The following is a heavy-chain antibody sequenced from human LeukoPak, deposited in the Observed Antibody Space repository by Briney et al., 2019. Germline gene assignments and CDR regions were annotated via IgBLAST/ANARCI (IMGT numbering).Heavy chain of an antibody. CDR3: ARGSGSYYDSSDY. V-gene: IGHV3-33*01. Sequence: PGGSLRLSCEASGFTFSCYGMHWVRQAPGKGLEWVAVIWYDGSNKYYADSVKGRFTISRDNSKNTLYLQMNSLRAEDTAVYYCARGSGSYYDSSDYWGQGTLVTVSS. CDR2: IWYDGSNK. D-gene: IGHD1-26*01. CDR1: GFTFSCYG. J-gene: IGHJ4*02.